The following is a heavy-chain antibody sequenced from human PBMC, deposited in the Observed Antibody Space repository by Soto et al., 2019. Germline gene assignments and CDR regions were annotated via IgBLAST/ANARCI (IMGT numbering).Heavy chain of an antibody. CDR1: GGSISSYY. CDR3: ARGYDSSGYIEKEAFDI. D-gene: IGHD3-22*01. CDR2: IYYSGST. V-gene: IGHV4-59*01. J-gene: IGHJ3*02. Sequence: QVQLQESGPGLVKPSETLSLTCTVSGGSISSYYWSWIRQPPGKGLEWIGYIYYSGSTNYNTSLKSRVTLSVDTSKNQCSLKLSSVTAAETDVYYCARGYDSSGYIEKEAFDIWGQGTMVTVSS.